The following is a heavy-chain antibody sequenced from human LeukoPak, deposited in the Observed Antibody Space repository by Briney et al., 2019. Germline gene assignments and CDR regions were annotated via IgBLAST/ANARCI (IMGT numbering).Heavy chain of an antibody. CDR2: IYSGGST. CDR1: GLTATSNY. J-gene: IGHJ4*02. Sequence: GRSLRLSCPPSGLTATSNYMSWVRHAPRKGLEWVSVIYSGGSTYYADSVKGRFTISRHNSKNTLYLQMNSLRAEDTAVYYCARDVTSWGQGTLVTVSS. V-gene: IGHV3-53*04. CDR3: ARDVTS.